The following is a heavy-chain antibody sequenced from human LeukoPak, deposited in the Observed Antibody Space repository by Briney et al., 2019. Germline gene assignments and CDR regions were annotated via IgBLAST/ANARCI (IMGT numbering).Heavy chain of an antibody. CDR3: ASNHDILTGYSYFDY. J-gene: IGHJ4*02. V-gene: IGHV1-24*01. CDR1: GNTFTDLS. D-gene: IGHD3-9*01. CDR2: FDPEDVET. Sequence: ASVKVSCKVSGNTFTDLSMNWVRQAPGKGLEWMGGFDPEDVETIYAQKFQGRVTITADESTSTAYMELSSLRSEDTAVYYCASNHDILTGYSYFDYWGQGTLATVSS.